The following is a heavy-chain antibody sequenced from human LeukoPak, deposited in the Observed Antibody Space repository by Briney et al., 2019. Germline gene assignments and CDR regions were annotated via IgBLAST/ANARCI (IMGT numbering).Heavy chain of an antibody. J-gene: IGHJ4*02. V-gene: IGHV3-21*01. CDR1: GFTFSSYS. Sequence: PGGSLRLSCAASGFTFSSYSMNWVRQAPGKGLEWVSSISSSSSYIYYADSAKGRFTISRDNSKNTLYLQMNSLRAEDTAVYYCARLHSSSLTFDYWGQGTLVTVSS. CDR3: ARLHSSSLTFDY. D-gene: IGHD6-6*01. CDR2: ISSSSSYI.